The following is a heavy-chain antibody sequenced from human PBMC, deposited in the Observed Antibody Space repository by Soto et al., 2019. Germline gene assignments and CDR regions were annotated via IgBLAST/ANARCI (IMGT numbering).Heavy chain of an antibody. CDR1: GFTFSNAW. CDR2: IKSKTNGGTT. J-gene: IGHJ4*02. CDR3: TTDDPINKY. Sequence: GSLRLSCAASGFTFSNAWMSWVRQAPGKGLEWVGRIKSKTNGGTTDYAAPVKGRFAISRDDSKNTVYLQMNSLKTEDAAVYYCTTDDPINKYWGQGTLVTVSS. V-gene: IGHV3-15*01.